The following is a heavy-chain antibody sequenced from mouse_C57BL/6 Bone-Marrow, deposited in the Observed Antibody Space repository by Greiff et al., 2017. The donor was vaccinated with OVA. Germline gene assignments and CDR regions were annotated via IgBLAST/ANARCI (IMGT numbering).Heavy chain of an antibody. D-gene: IGHD2-3*01. Sequence: QVQLKESGAELVRPGASVKMSCKASGYTFTSYNMHWVKQTPRQGLEWIGAIYPGNGDTSYNQKFKGKATLTVDKSSSTAYMQLSSLTSEDSAVYFCARGRNDGYPAWFAYWGQGTLVTVSA. V-gene: IGHV1-12*01. CDR1: GYTFTSYN. CDR3: ARGRNDGYPAWFAY. J-gene: IGHJ3*01. CDR2: IYPGNGDT.